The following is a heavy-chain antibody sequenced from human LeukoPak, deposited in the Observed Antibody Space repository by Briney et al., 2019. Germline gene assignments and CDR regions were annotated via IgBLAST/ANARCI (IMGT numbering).Heavy chain of an antibody. CDR2: IIPIFGTT. CDR3: ATERLIVGAYAFDI. J-gene: IGHJ3*02. D-gene: IGHD1-26*01. Sequence: GASVKVSCKASGGTFSSYAISWVRQAPGQGLEWMGGIIPIFGTTNYAQKFQGRVTITADESTSTAYMELSSLRSEDTAVYYCATERLIVGAYAFDIWGQGTMVTVSS. V-gene: IGHV1-69*01. CDR1: GGTFSSYA.